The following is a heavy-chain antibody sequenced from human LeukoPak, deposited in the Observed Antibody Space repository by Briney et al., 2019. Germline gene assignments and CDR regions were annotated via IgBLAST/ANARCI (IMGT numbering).Heavy chain of an antibody. CDR3: ARLFVAQVAGGWYFDY. J-gene: IGHJ4*02. D-gene: IGHD6-19*01. Sequence: KPSETLSLTCTVSGGSISSSSYYWGWIRQPPGKGLEWIGSIYYSGSTYYNPSLKSRVTISVDTSKNQFSLKLSSVTAADTAVYYCARLFVAQVAGGWYFDYWGQGTLVTVSS. CDR1: GGSISSSSYY. V-gene: IGHV4-39*01. CDR2: IYYSGST.